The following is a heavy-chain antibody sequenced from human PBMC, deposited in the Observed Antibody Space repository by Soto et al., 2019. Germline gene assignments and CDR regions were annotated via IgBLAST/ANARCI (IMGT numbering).Heavy chain of an antibody. Sequence: GSLRLSCAASGFTFSSYAMSWVRQAPGKGLEWVSAISGSGGSTYYADSVKGWFTISRDNSKNTLYLQMNSLRAEDTAVYYCARDPQYCSSTSCYRSGGWFDPWGQGTLVTVSS. CDR3: ARDPQYCSSTSCYRSGGWFDP. D-gene: IGHD2-2*02. V-gene: IGHV3-23*01. J-gene: IGHJ5*02. CDR2: ISGSGGST. CDR1: GFTFSSYA.